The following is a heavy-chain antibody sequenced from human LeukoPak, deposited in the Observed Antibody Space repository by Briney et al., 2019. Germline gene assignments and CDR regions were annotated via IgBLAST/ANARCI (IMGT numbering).Heavy chain of an antibody. CDR1: GYTFTSYD. CDR2: MNPNSGNT. V-gene: IGHV1-8*01. Sequence: ASVKVSCKASGYTFTSYDINWVRQATGQGLEWMGWMNPNSGNTGYAQKFQGRVTMTRNTSISTAYMELSSLRSEDTAVYYCAIAYYYGSGTLYYYMDVWGKGTTATVSS. CDR3: AIAYYYGSGTLYYYMDV. D-gene: IGHD3-10*01. J-gene: IGHJ6*03.